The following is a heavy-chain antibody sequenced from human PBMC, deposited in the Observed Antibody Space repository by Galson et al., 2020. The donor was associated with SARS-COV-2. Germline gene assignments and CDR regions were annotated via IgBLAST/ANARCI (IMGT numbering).Heavy chain of an antibody. V-gene: IGHV3-7*03. Sequence: GESLKISCAASGFTFSSYWMSWVRQAPGQGLEWVANINQDGSEKYYMDSVKGRFTISRDNAKNSLYLQMNSLRAEDTAVYYCARDDLQGLWGQGTLVTVSS. CDR2: INQDGSEK. J-gene: IGHJ4*02. CDR1: GFTFSSYW. CDR3: ARDDLQGL.